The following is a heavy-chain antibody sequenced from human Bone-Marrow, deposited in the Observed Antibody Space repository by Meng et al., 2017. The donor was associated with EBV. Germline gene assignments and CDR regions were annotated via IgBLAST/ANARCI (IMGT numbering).Heavy chain of an antibody. CDR1: GFTFSTYD. Sequence: EVHLVESGGGLVKPGGSLSLSCAASGFTFSTYDMNWVRQAPGKGLEWVSSISSSGGYIYHAESVKGRFTISRDNAKNSLYLQMNRLRADEDTAVYYCAGRDSSGYHTWFPGTLVTVSS. D-gene: IGHD3-22*01. CDR3: AGRDSSGYHT. CDR2: ISSSGGYI. J-gene: IGHJ5*02. V-gene: IGHV3-21*01.